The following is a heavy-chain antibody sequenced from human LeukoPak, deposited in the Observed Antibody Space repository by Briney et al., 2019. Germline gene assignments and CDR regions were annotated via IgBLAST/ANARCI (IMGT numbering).Heavy chain of an antibody. D-gene: IGHD6-25*01. Sequence: GESLKISCKGSGYSFTSYWISWVRQTPGKGLEWMGKIDPSDSYTKYSPSFQGHVTISADKSISTAYLQWSSLKASDTAMYYCARHSQYSSGSDYWGQGTLVTVSS. V-gene: IGHV5-10-1*01. CDR1: GYSFTSYW. CDR3: ARHSQYSSGSDY. J-gene: IGHJ4*02. CDR2: IDPSDSYT.